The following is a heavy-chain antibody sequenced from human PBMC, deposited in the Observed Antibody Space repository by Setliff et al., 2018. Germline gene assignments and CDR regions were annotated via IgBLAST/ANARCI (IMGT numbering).Heavy chain of an antibody. CDR2: NSV. V-gene: IGHV1-18*01. CDR3: ARSPPTVVVTAIQAIFDY. Sequence: ASVKVSCKTSGYSFTNYGINWVRQAPGQGLEWMGWNSVYAREFQGRVTMTIDTPTSTAYMELRSLRSDDTAVYYCARSPPTVVVTAIQAIFDYWGQGTLVTVSS. CDR1: GYSFTNYG. D-gene: IGHD2-21*02. J-gene: IGHJ4*02.